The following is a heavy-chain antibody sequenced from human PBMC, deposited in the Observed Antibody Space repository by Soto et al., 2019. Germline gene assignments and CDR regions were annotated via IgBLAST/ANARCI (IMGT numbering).Heavy chain of an antibody. CDR1: GGSISNYY. V-gene: IGHV4-59*01. CDR2: IYYSGST. Sequence: SETLSLTCTVSGGSISNYYWSWLRQPPGKELEWIAYIYYSGSTNYNPSLKSRVTISVDTSKNQFSLKLNSVTAADTAVYYCARDLWGYCGTDCYPLDVWGQGTTVTVSS. CDR3: ARDLWGYCGTDCYPLDV. J-gene: IGHJ6*02. D-gene: IGHD2-21*02.